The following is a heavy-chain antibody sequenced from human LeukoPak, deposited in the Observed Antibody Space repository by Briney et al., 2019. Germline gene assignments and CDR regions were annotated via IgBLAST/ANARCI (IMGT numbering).Heavy chain of an antibody. D-gene: IGHD3-22*01. Sequence: ASVKVSCKASGGTFSSYAISWARQAPGQGLEWMGGIIPIFGTANYAQKFQGRVTITADESTSTAYMELSSLRSEDTAVYYCASAYYDSSGYYYAPPRAFDIWGQGTMVTVSS. V-gene: IGHV1-69*13. J-gene: IGHJ3*02. CDR2: IIPIFGTA. CDR3: ASAYYDSSGYYYAPPRAFDI. CDR1: GGTFSSYA.